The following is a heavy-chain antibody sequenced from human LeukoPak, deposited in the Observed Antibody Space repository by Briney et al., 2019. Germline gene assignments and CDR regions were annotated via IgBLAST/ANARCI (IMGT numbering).Heavy chain of an antibody. CDR2: IKSKTDGGTT. J-gene: IGHJ4*02. V-gene: IGHV3-15*01. D-gene: IGHD5-12*01. CDR1: GFTFSNAW. Sequence: GGSLRLSCAASGFTFSNAWMSWVRQAPGKGLEWVGRIKSKTDGGTTDYAAPVKGRFTISRDDSKNTLYLQMNSLKTEDTAVYYCTTSDKNGYSGYDLLDYWGQGTLVTVSS. CDR3: TTSDKNGYSGYDLLDY.